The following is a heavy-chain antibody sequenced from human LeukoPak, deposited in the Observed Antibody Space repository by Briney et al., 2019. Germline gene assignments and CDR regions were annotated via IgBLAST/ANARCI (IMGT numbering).Heavy chain of an antibody. CDR1: GFTFSSYA. D-gene: IGHD2-2*02. J-gene: IGHJ5*02. CDR3: AKDRTYCSSTSCYTNWFDP. CDR2: ISDSGGST. Sequence: GGSLRLSCAASGFTFSSYAMSWVRQAPGKGLEWVSAISDSGGSTYYADSVKGRFTISRDNSKNTLYLQMNSLRAEDTAVYYCAKDRTYCSSTSCYTNWFDPWGQGTLVTVSS. V-gene: IGHV3-23*01.